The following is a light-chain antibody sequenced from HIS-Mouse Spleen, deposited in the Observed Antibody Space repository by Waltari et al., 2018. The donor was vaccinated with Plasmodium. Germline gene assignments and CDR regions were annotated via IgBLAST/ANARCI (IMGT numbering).Light chain of an antibody. CDR1: SSAAAGYNY. CDR3: SSYAGSNNLV. J-gene: IGLJ2*01. CDR2: EVS. V-gene: IGLV2-8*01. Sequence: QSALTQPPPASGSPGPSVTIPSTATSSAAAGYNYVSWYQQHPGKAPKLMIYEVSKRPSGVPDRFSGSKSGNTASLTVSGLQAEDEADYYCSSYAGSNNLVFGGGTKLTVL.